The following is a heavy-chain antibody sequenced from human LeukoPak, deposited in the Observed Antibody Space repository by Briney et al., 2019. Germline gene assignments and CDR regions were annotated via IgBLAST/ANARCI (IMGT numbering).Heavy chain of an antibody. Sequence: GGSLRLSCVVSEFNFRNYWMSWVRQTPGKGLEWVANIKQDGSDKYYVDSVKGRFIISRDNAKNSLYLQMNSLRDEDTAVYYCARDSAAHGGYWGQGTPVIVST. D-gene: IGHD6-25*01. CDR1: EFNFRNYW. CDR3: ARDSAAHGGY. CDR2: IKQDGSDK. J-gene: IGHJ4*02. V-gene: IGHV3-7*03.